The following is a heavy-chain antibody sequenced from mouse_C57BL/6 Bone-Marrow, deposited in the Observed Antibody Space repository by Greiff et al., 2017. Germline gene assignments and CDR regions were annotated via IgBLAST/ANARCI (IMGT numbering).Heavy chain of an antibody. J-gene: IGHJ4*01. D-gene: IGHD2-10*01. Sequence: VQLQQSGAELARPGASVKLSCKASGYTFTSYGISWVKQRTGQGLEWIGEIYPRSGNTYYNEKFKGKATLTADKSSSTAYMELRSLTSEDSAVYFCARGGLLWYAMDYWGQGTSVTASS. V-gene: IGHV1-81*01. CDR3: ARGGLLWYAMDY. CDR1: GYTFTSYG. CDR2: IYPRSGNT.